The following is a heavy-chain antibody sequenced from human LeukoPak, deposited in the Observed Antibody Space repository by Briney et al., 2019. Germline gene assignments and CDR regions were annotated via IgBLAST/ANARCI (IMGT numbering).Heavy chain of an antibody. CDR2: ISYDGSNK. Sequence: GGSLRLSCAASGFTFSSYAMHWVRQAPGKGLEWVAVISYDGSNKYYADSVKGRFTISRDNSKNTLYLQMNSLRAEDTAVYYCARAYRLRWSPGDYWGQGTLVTVSS. CDR1: GFTFSSYA. D-gene: IGHD4-23*01. CDR3: ARAYRLRWSPGDY. J-gene: IGHJ4*02. V-gene: IGHV3-30-3*01.